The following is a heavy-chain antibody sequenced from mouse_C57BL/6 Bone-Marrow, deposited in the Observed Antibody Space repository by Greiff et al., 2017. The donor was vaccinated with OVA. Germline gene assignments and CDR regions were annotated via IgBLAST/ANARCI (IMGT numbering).Heavy chain of an antibody. J-gene: IGHJ4*01. Sequence: QVHVKQSGAELARPGASVKLSCKASGYTFTSYTMHWVKQRPGQGLEWIGYINPSSGYTKYNQKFKGKATLTADKSSSTAYMQLSSLTSEDSAVYYCARSWSNYHYYAVDYWGQGTSVTVSA. V-gene: IGHV1-4*01. CDR2: INPSSGYT. CDR3: ARSWSNYHYYAVDY. D-gene: IGHD2-5*01. CDR1: GYTFTSYT.